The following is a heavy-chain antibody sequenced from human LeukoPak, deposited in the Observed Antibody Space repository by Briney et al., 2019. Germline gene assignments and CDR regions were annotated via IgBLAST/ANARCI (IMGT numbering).Heavy chain of an antibody. CDR2: IVVGSGNT. D-gene: IGHD6-13*01. CDR1: GFTFTSSA. J-gene: IGHJ6*02. V-gene: IGHV1-58*02. CDR3: AAGVGYSSSWYGMDV. Sequence: SVKVSCKASGFTFTSSAMQWVRQARGQRLEWIGWIVVGSGNTNYAQKFQERVTITRDMSTSTAYMELSSLRSEDTAVYYCAAGVGYSSSWYGMDVWGQGTTVTVSS.